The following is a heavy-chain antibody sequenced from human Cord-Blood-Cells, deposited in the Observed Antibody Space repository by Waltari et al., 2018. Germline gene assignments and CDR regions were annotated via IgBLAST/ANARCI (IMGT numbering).Heavy chain of an antibody. CDR1: GYTFPSYD. CDR2: MNPNSGNT. J-gene: IGHJ3*02. V-gene: IGHV1-8*01. Sequence: QVQLVQSGAEVKKPGASVKVSCKASGYTFPSYDINWQRQATGPGLEWMGWMNPNSGNTGYAQKFQGRVTMTRNTSISTAYMELSSLRSEDTAVYYCARGFLLVAVAGTDAFDIWGQGTMVTVSS. CDR3: ARGFLLVAVAGTDAFDI. D-gene: IGHD6-19*01.